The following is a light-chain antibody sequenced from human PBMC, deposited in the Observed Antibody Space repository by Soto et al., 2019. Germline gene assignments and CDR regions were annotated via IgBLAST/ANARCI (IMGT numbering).Light chain of an antibody. CDR1: ISNLGSNF. V-gene: IGLV1-47*01. CDR3: AAWDDSLRGVV. J-gene: IGLJ3*02. Sequence: QSVLTQPPSASGTPGQRVTISCSGSISNLGSNFVFWYQQLPGADPKLLISRNDQRPSGVPDRFSGSKSGTSASLAISGLRSEDEADYHCAAWDDSLRGVVFGGGTKLTVL. CDR2: RND.